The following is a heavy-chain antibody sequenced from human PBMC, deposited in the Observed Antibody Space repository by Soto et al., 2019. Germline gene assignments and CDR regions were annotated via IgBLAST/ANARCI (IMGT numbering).Heavy chain of an antibody. CDR3: ARTYDYESSGYYYSPDAFDS. D-gene: IGHD3-22*01. CDR1: GYTFTSYG. CDR2: ISAYNGNT. Sequence: QVQLVQSGAEVKKPVASVKVSCKASGYTFTSYGISWVRQAPGQRFEWVGWISAYNGNTNYAQKLQGRVTMTTDTSTSTVYMELRSLRSDDTAVYYWARTYDYESSGYYYSPDAFDSWGQGTMVTASS. J-gene: IGHJ3*02. V-gene: IGHV1-18*04.